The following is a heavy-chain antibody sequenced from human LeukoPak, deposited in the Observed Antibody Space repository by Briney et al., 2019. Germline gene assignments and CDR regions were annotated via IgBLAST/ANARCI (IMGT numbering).Heavy chain of an antibody. CDR2: ISSSSSYI. J-gene: IGHJ6*03. CDR3: AREYCSGGSCFGYYYYYYMDV. D-gene: IGHD2-15*01. V-gene: IGHV3-21*01. CDR1: GFTFSSYS. Sequence: GGSLRLSCAASGFTFSSYSMNWVRQAPGKGLEWVSSISSSSSYIYYADSVKGRFTISRDNAKNSLYLQMNSLRAEDTAVYYCAREYCSGGSCFGYYYYYYMDVWGKGTTVTVSS.